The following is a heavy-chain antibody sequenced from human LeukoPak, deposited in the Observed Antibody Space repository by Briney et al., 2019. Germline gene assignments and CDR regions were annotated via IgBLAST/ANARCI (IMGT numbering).Heavy chain of an antibody. D-gene: IGHD5-12*01. V-gene: IGHV3-74*01. J-gene: IGHJ4*02. CDR2: INSDGSST. CDR3: ARDGSLPDY. CDR1: EFTFSSHW. Sequence: PGGSLRLSCAASEFTFSSHWMHWVRPAPGMGLVWVSYINSDGSSTTYADYVKGRFTISRDNAKNMLYLQMNRLRAEDTAVYYCARDGSLPDYWGQGTLVTVSS.